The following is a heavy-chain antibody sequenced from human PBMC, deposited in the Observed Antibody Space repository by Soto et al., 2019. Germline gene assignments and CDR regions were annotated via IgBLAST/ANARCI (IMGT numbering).Heavy chain of an antibody. V-gene: IGHV1-69*13. Sequence: AASVKVSCKASGGTFSSYAISWVRQAPGQGLEWMGGIIPLFGTTNFAHKFKGRVTITADESASTVYMELSSLRFEDTAIYYCARAHGSSWYNWFDPWGQGTLVTVSS. CDR3: ARAHGSSWYNWFDP. CDR1: GGTFSSYA. CDR2: IIPLFGTT. D-gene: IGHD6-19*01. J-gene: IGHJ5*02.